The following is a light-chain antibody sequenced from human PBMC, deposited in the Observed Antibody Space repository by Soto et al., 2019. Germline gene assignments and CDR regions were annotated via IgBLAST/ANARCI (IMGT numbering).Light chain of an antibody. CDR2: GAS. CDR3: QQTYTTPEIT. Sequence: DIQMTHFPCCIYCSXDDRVTIAXXXSQSISIYLNWYQLKPGKAPNLLMYGASYLKSGVPTRFSGSGSGTDFTLTISSLQPGDFAIYYCQQTYTTPEITFGQGTRLEIK. J-gene: IGKJ5*01. CDR1: QSISIY. V-gene: IGKV1-39*01.